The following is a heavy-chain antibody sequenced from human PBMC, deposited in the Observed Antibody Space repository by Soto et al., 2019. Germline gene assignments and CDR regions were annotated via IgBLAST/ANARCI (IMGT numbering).Heavy chain of an antibody. V-gene: IGHV5-51*07. J-gene: IGHJ4*02. CDR2: IYPCDSDA. CDR1: VYSFTDYW. D-gene: IGHD3-9*01. Sequence: GESLKISCKSSVYSFTDYWIGWVHQMPGKGLEWMGIIYPCDSDARYSPSFQGQVTISVDTSVNTAFLRWNSLTASDTAMYYCARQADYNILTGYFYYFDYWGQGSLVTVSS. CDR3: ARQADYNILTGYFYYFDY.